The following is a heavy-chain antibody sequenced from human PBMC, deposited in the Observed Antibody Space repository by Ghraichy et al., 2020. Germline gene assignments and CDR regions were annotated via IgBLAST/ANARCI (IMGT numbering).Heavy chain of an antibody. J-gene: IGHJ4*02. Sequence: SVKVSCKASGGTFSSYTISWVRQAPGQGLEWMGRIIPILGIANYAQKFQGRVTITADKSTSTAYMELSSLRSEDTAVYYCARYHMSNRQEEGYSYGYYFDYWGQGTLVTVSS. D-gene: IGHD5-18*01. CDR2: IIPILGIA. V-gene: IGHV1-69*02. CDR3: ARYHMSNRQEEGYSYGYYFDY. CDR1: GGTFSSYT.